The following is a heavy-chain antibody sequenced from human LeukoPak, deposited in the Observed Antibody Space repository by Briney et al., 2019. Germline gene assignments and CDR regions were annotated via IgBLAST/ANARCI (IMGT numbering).Heavy chain of an antibody. J-gene: IGHJ4*02. CDR1: GFTFSTYY. CDR3: ASGFSSSPYFDY. CDR2: ITGSSSYI. V-gene: IGHV3-21*01. Sequence: PGGSLRLSCAASGFTFSTYYMNWVRQAPGKGLEWVSFITGSSSYIYYTDSVKGRFTISRDNATNSLFLQMNSLRDEDTAVYYCASGFSSSPYFDYWGQGTLVTVSS. D-gene: IGHD6-6*01.